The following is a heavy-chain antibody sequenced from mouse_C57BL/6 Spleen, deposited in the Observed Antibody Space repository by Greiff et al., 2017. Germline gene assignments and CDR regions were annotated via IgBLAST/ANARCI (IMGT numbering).Heavy chain of an antibody. CDR3: ARWDYGRSWFAY. CDR2: IDPSDSYT. V-gene: IGHV1-69*01. D-gene: IGHD1-1*01. Sequence: QVQLQQPGAELVMPGASVKLSCKASGYTFTSYWMPWVKQRPGQGLEWIGEIDPSDSYTNYNQKFKGKSTVTVDKSSSTAYMQLSSLTSEDSAVYYCARWDYGRSWFAYWGQGTLVTVSA. CDR1: GYTFTSYW. J-gene: IGHJ3*01.